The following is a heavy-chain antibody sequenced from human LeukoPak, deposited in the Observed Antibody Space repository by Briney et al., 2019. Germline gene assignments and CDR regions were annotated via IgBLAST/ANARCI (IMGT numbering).Heavy chain of an antibody. CDR1: GFSFSNYG. J-gene: IGHJ4*02. V-gene: IGHV3-30*02. Sequence: GGSLRLSCLASGFSFSNYGTHWVRQAPGKGLEWVTFMQYDGSDKFYADSVKGRFTISRDNSRNTLYLQMNSLRAEDTAVYYCAKDSPLRFDYWGQGTLVTVSS. CDR2: MQYDGSDK. CDR3: AKDSPLRFDY.